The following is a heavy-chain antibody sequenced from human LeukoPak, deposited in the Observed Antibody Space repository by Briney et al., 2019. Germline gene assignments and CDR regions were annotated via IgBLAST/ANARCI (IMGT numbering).Heavy chain of an antibody. V-gene: IGHV1-2*02. CDR1: GYTFTDYY. Sequence: ASVKVSCKASGYTFTDYYMHWVRQAPGQGLEWMGWINPHSGGTDHAQKFQGRVTMTRDTSISTAYMELSRLSSADTAMYYCARKQLNGVSYDYWGQGTLVTVSS. D-gene: IGHD2-8*01. CDR3: ARKQLNGVSYDY. J-gene: IGHJ4*02. CDR2: INPHSGGT.